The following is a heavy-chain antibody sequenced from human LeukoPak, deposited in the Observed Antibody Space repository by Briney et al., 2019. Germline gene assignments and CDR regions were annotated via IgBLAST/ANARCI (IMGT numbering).Heavy chain of an antibody. CDR3: ARERGYSYGYYY. J-gene: IGHJ4*02. Sequence: SVKVSCKASGGTFSSYAISWVRQAPGQGLEWMGRIIPILGIANYAQKFQGRVTITADKSTSTAYMELSSLRSEDTAVYYCARERGYSYGYYYWGQGTLVTVSS. D-gene: IGHD5-18*01. CDR1: GGTFSSYA. CDR2: IIPILGIA. V-gene: IGHV1-69*04.